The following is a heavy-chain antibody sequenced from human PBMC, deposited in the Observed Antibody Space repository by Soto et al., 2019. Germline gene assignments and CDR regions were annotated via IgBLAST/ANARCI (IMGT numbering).Heavy chain of an antibody. Sequence: PGESLKISCNGSGYSFTSYWISWVRQMPGKGLEWMGRIDPSDSYTNYSPSFQGHVTISADKSISTAYLQWSSLKASDTAMYYCARRRIAVAGTVRTFDYWGQGTLVTVSS. D-gene: IGHD6-19*01. CDR3: ARRRIAVAGTVRTFDY. V-gene: IGHV5-10-1*01. CDR1: GYSFTSYW. J-gene: IGHJ4*02. CDR2: IDPSDSYT.